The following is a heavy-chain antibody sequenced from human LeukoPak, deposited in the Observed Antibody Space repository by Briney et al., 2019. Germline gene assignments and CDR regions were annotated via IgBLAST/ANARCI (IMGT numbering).Heavy chain of an antibody. CDR3: ARVLRYCSGGNCYSGGLGYMDV. Sequence: GGSLRLSCAASGFTLSTYWMTWVRQAPGKGLEWVANIKQDERKKNYVDSVNGRFTISRDNAKNSLYLQMNSLRAEDTAMYYCARVLRYCSGGNCYSGGLGYMDVWGKGTTVTISS. D-gene: IGHD2-15*01. V-gene: IGHV3-7*01. CDR2: IKQDERKK. J-gene: IGHJ6*03. CDR1: GFTLSTYW.